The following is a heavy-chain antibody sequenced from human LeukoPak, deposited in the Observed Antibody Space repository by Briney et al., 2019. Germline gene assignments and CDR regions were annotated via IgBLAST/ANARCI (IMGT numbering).Heavy chain of an antibody. D-gene: IGHD3-10*01. V-gene: IGHV3-23*01. J-gene: IGHJ4*02. CDR1: GFIFNNYA. CDR3: AKRLLFGPGSYYNENCFDS. Sequence: GGSLRLSCAASGFIFNNYAMSWVRQAPGKGLEYVSGISGIGETTHYADSVKGRFTISRDNSKETLYLQMNSLRAEDTAVYYCAKRLLFGPGSYYNENCFDSWGQGTLVTVSS. CDR2: ISGIGETT.